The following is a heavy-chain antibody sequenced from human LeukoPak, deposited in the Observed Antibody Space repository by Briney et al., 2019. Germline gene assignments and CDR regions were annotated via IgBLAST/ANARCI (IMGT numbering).Heavy chain of an antibody. V-gene: IGHV3-66*01. CDR3: ARDRDYHDTRTDSYYDAFDI. CDR1: GFTVSSNY. J-gene: IGHJ3*02. Sequence: GGSLRLSCAASGFTVSSNYMSWVRQAPGKGLDWVSVIYGGGRTFSADSVKGRFTISRDNSKNTLYLQMNSLRPEDTAVYYCARDRDYHDTRTDSYYDAFDIWGQGTMVTVSS. CDR2: IYGGGRT. D-gene: IGHD3/OR15-3a*01.